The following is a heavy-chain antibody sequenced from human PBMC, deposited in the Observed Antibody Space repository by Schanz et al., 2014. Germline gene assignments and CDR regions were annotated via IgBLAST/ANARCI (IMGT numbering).Heavy chain of an antibody. V-gene: IGHV1-69*04. CDR1: GGTFNSYT. CDR2: IIPILGIA. CDR3: ARDRLECGAECYSVEVFEI. J-gene: IGHJ4*02. D-gene: IGHD2-21*01. Sequence: QVQLVHSGAEVKKPGSSMKVSCKASGGTFNSYTINWVRQAPGQGLEWMGRIIPILGIANYAQKFQGRVTITADRSTSTAYMELSSLRSEDTAVYYCARDRLECGAECYSVEVFEIWGQGTLVIVSS.